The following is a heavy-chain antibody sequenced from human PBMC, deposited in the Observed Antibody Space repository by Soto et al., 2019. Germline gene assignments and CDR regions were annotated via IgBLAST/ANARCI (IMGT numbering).Heavy chain of an antibody. CDR1: GGSISSYY. J-gene: IGHJ4*02. D-gene: IGHD3-3*01. Sequence: QVQLQESGPGLVKPSETLSLTCTVSGGSISSYYWSWIRQPPGKGLEWIGYIYYSGSTNYNPSLKIRVTISVDTSKNQFSLKLSSVTAADTAVYYCAGGGITPLRYFDYWGQGTLVTVSS. CDR2: IYYSGST. V-gene: IGHV4-59*01. CDR3: AGGGITPLRYFDY.